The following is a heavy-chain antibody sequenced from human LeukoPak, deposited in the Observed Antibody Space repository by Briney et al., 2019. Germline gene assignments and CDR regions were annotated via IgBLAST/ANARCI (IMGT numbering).Heavy chain of an antibody. D-gene: IGHD2-2*01. CDR3: ASEIPNLRYCSSTSCDY. V-gene: IGHV3-48*03. CDR1: GFTFSNYE. CDR2: ISSSGGTI. Sequence: PGGSLRLSCTISGFTFSNYEMNWVRQAPGKGLEWVSYISSSGGTIYYADSVKGRFTISRDNAKNSLYLQMSSLRAEDTAVYYCASEIPNLRYCSSTSCDYWGQGILVTVSS. J-gene: IGHJ4*02.